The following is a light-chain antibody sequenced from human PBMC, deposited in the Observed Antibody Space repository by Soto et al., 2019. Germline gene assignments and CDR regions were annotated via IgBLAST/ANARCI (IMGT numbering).Light chain of an antibody. V-gene: IGKV3-11*01. J-gene: IGKJ4*01. Sequence: EIVLTQSPATLSLSPGERATLSCRASQSVSSYLAWYQQKPGQAPRLLIYDASNRATGIPARFSGSGSGTDFTLTISSREPEDFAVYYCLQRSNWPFTFGGGTNMEI. CDR3: LQRSNWPFT. CDR1: QSVSSY. CDR2: DAS.